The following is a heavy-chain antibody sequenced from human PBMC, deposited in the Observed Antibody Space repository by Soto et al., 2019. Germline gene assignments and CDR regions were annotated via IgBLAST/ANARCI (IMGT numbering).Heavy chain of an antibody. CDR1: GYTFTSYY. V-gene: IGHV1-46*03. CDR3: ARSPAFPHRTYYYYYMDV. CDR2: INPSGGST. Sequence: ASVKVSCKASGYTFTSYYMHWVRQAPGQGLEWMGIINPSGGSTSYAQKFQGRVTMTRDTSTSTVYMELSSLRSEDTAVYYCARSPAFPHRTYYYYYMDVWGKGTTVTVSS. J-gene: IGHJ6*03.